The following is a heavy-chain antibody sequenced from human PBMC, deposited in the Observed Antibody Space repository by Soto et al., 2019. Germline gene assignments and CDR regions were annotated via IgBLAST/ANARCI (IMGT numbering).Heavy chain of an antibody. J-gene: IGHJ6*04. V-gene: IGHV3-33*01. Sequence: PGGSLRLSCAASGFTFSNYGMHWVRQAPGKGLEWVAIIWHDGNNKYYADSVRGRFIISRDNSKNRLYLQMNSLRAEDTAVYYCASDLVGASDSYGLDGWGKGNKV. CDR3: ASDLVGASDSYGLDG. D-gene: IGHD1-26*01. CDR1: GFTFSNYG. CDR2: IWHDGNNK.